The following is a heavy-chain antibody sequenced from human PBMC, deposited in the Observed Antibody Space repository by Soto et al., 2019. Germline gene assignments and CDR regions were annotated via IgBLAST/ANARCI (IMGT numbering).Heavy chain of an antibody. J-gene: IGHJ6*02. CDR3: ARLGYYDRAPEDYYYYGMDV. V-gene: IGHV5-51*01. CDR2: IYPGDSDT. D-gene: IGHD3-22*01. Sequence: GESLKISCQGSGYGFTSYWIGWVRQMPGKGLEWMGIIYPGDSDTRYSPSFQGQVTISADKSISTAYLQWSSLKASDTAMYYCARLGYYDRAPEDYYYYGMDVWAKGPRSPSP. CDR1: GYGFTSYW.